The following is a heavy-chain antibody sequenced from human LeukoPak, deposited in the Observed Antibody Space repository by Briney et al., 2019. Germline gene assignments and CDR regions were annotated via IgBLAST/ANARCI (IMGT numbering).Heavy chain of an antibody. CDR1: GFTVSNNY. CDR3: ATLGVTASFDS. Sequence: GGSLRLSCAASGFTVSNNYMSWVRQAPGKGLEWVAVIYSGGNTYYADSVKGRFTISRDNSKNTLFLQMDSLSAEDTAVYYCATLGVTASFDSWGQGTLVTVSS. J-gene: IGHJ4*02. V-gene: IGHV3-66*01. D-gene: IGHD2-21*02. CDR2: IYSGGNT.